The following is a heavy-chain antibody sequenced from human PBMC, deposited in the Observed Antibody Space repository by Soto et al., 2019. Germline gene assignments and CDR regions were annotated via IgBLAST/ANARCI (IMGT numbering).Heavy chain of an antibody. CDR1: GGSISSSSYY. CDR3: ARLGGRYCSGGSCYSGWFDP. CDR2: IYYSGST. J-gene: IGHJ5*02. D-gene: IGHD2-15*01. V-gene: IGHV4-39*01. Sequence: SETLSLTCTVSGGSISSSSYYWGWIRQPPGKGLEWIGSIYYSGSTYYNPSLKSRVTISVDTSKNQFSLKLSSVTAADTAVYYCARLGGRYCSGGSCYSGWFDPWGQGTLVTVSS.